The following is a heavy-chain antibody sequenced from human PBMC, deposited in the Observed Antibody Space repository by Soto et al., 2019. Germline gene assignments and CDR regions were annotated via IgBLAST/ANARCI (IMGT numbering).Heavy chain of an antibody. D-gene: IGHD7-27*01. CDR2: ISYSGSNK. V-gene: IGHV3-30*18. CDR1: GFTCSSYD. Sequence: QVQLVESGGGVVQPGRSLRLSCAASGFTCSSYDIHWVRQAPGKGLEWVAVISYSGSNKYYADSVKGRFAISRDNSKNTLYLQMNSLRAEDTAVYYCAKITGELDIWGQGTMVTVSS. CDR3: AKITGELDI. J-gene: IGHJ3*02.